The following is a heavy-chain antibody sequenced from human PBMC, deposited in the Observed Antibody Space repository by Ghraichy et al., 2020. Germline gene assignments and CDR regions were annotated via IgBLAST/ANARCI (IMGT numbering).Heavy chain of an antibody. D-gene: IGHD1-26*01. CDR3: AREKWELRAYYYYGMDV. Sequence: GGSLRLSCAASGFTFSSYSMNWVRQAPGKGLEWVSYISSSSSTIYYADSVKGRFTISRDNAKNSLYLQMNSLRDEDTAVYYCAREKWELRAYYYYGMDVWGQGTTVTVSS. CDR1: GFTFSSYS. J-gene: IGHJ6*02. V-gene: IGHV3-48*02. CDR2: ISSSSSTI.